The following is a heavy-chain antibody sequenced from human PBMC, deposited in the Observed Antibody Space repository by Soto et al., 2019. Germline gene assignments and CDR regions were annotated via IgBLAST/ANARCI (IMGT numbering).Heavy chain of an antibody. CDR1: GYTFDAFD. D-gene: IGHD2-15*01. Sequence: QVQLVQSGAEVRKPGASVRVSCKASGYTFDAFDIHWVRQATGQGLELMGWMNPYTGETAYTQTFRGRVSMTRDTAVSTAYMELTSLTYEDSAIYFCVRQAGGASTPGDDYWGQRPLVTVSS. J-gene: IGHJ4*02. CDR3: VRQAGGASTPGDDY. CDR2: MNPYTGET. V-gene: IGHV1-8*01.